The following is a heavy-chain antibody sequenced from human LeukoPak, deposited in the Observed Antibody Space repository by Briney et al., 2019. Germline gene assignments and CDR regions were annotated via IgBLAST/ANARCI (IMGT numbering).Heavy chain of an antibody. J-gene: IGHJ4*02. CDR3: ARRRNYYDSSSYGGYFDY. CDR2: IYYSGRP. V-gene: IGHV4-59*08. D-gene: IGHD3-22*01. Sequence: SETLSLTCTVSGGSISSYYWSWIRQPPGKGLEWSGYIYYSGRPNYNPSLKSQVTISVDTSKTQFSLKRSSVTPADTAVYYCARRRNYYDSSSYGGYFDYWGQGTLVTVCS. CDR1: GGSISSYY.